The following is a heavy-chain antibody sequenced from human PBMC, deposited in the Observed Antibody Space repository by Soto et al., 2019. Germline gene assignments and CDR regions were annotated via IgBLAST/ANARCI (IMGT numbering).Heavy chain of an antibody. CDR1: GFTFSSYA. V-gene: IGHV3-23*01. J-gene: IGHJ6*02. Sequence: GGSLRLSCAASGFTFSSYAMSWVRQAPGKGLEWVSAISGSGGSTYYADSVKGRFNISRDNSKNTLYLQMNSLRAEDTAVYYCAKDGEVVVVVPAARLYYYYGMDVWGQGTTVTVSS. D-gene: IGHD2-2*01. CDR2: ISGSGGST. CDR3: AKDGEVVVVVPAARLYYYYGMDV.